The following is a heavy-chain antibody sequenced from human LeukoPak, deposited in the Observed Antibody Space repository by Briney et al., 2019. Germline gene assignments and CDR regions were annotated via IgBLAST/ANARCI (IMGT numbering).Heavy chain of an antibody. CDR2: INPSGGST. D-gene: IGHD3-22*01. J-gene: IGHJ4*02. V-gene: IGHV1-46*01. CDR1: GYTFTSYY. Sequence: ASVKVSCKASGYTFTSYYMHWVRQAPGQGLEWMGIINPSGGSTSYAQKFQGRVTMTRDTSTSTVYMELSSLRSEDTAVYYCARVYYYDSSGYPYYFDYWGQGTLVTVSS. CDR3: ARVYYYDSSGYPYYFDY.